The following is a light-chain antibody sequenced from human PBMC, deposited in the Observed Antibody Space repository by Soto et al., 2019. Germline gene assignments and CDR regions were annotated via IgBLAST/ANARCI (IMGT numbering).Light chain of an antibody. V-gene: IGKV1-9*01. J-gene: IGKJ5*01. CDR3: QQLDSMPIT. CDR1: QGIRSY. CDR2: IAS. Sequence: IQFTQSPSSLSSSALERFAITCLASQGIRSYLAWYQQKPGEAPKLLISIASILQSGVPSRFSGSGSGTDFVLTISSLQPEDSATYYCQQLDSMPITFGQGTRLEIK.